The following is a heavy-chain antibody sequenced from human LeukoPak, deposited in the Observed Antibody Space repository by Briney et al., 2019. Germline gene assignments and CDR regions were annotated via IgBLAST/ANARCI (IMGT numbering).Heavy chain of an antibody. V-gene: IGHV1-8*01. CDR1: GYSFTSYD. CDR3: AREPSLHSSSSYNF. J-gene: IGHJ4*02. Sequence: ASVKVSCKASGYSFTSYDINWVRQATGQGLEWMGWMNPNSGNTGYAQKFKGRVTLTRDTSITTAYMEVNRLSSEDTAIYYCAREPSLHSSSSYNFWGQVTLVTASS. D-gene: IGHD6-6*01. CDR2: MNPNSGNT.